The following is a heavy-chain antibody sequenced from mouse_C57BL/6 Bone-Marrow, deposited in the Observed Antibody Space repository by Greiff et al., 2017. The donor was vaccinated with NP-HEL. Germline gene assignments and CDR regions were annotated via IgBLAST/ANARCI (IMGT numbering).Heavy chain of an antibody. D-gene: IGHD2-2*01. V-gene: IGHV1-82*01. CDR3: AIYCGYHFDY. CDR1: GYAFSSSW. Sequence: QVQLQQSGPELVKPGASVKISCKASGYAFSSSWMNWVKQRPGKGLEWIGRIYPGDGDTNYNGKFKGKATLTADKSSSTAYMQLSSLTSEYSAVYFCAIYCGYHFDYWGQGTTLTVSS. CDR2: IYPGDGDT. J-gene: IGHJ2*01.